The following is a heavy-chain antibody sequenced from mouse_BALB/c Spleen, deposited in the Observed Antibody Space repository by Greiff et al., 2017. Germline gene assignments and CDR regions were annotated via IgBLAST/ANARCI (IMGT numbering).Heavy chain of an antibody. D-gene: IGHD2-1*01. V-gene: IGHV14-1*02. CDR2: IDPENGNT. CDR3: ARPLYSSFAD. J-gene: IGHJ3*01. Sequence: EVQLVESGAVLVRPGALVKLSCKASGFNIKDYYMHWVKQRPEQGLEWIGWIDPENGNTIYDPKFQGKASITADTSANTAYLQLSSLTSEDTAVYYCARPLYSSFADWGQGTLVTVSA. CDR1: GFNIKDYY.